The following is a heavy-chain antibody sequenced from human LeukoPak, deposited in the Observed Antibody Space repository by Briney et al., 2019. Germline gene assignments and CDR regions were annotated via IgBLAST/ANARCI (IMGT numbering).Heavy chain of an antibody. CDR1: GYTFTSYD. Sequence: APVKVSCKASGYTFTSYDINWVRQASGQGLEWMGWINPNSGGTNYAQKFQGRVTMTRDTSISTAYMELSRLRSDDTAVYYCARVRVGATSIDYWGQGTLVTVSS. CDR3: ARVRVGATSIDY. D-gene: IGHD1-26*01. V-gene: IGHV1-2*02. CDR2: INPNSGGT. J-gene: IGHJ4*02.